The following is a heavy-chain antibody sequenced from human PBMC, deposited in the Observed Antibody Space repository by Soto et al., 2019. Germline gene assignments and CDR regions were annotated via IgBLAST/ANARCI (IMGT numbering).Heavy chain of an antibody. CDR3: ARESGYGWANWFYP. CDR2: INPNSGGT. D-gene: IGHD5-12*01. V-gene: IGHV1-2*04. Sequence: ASVKVSCKASGYTFTGYYMHWVRQAPGQGLEWMGWINPNSGGTNYAQKFQGWVTMTRDMSISTAYMELSRLRSDDTAVYYCARESGYGWANWFYPWGQGTLVTVSS. J-gene: IGHJ5*02. CDR1: GYTFTGYY.